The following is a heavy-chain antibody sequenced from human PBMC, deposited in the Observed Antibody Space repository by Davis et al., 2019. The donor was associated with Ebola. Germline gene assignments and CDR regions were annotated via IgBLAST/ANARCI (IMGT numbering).Heavy chain of an antibody. V-gene: IGHV3-NL1*01. Sequence: GESLKISCAASGFTFSSYGMHWVRQAPGKGLEWVSVIYSGGSTYYADSVKGRFTISRDNSKNTLYLQMNSLRAEDTAVYYCARGDKLDPWGQGTLVIVSS. J-gene: IGHJ5*02. CDR2: IYSGGST. CDR1: GFTFSSYG. CDR3: ARGDKLDP. D-gene: IGHD2-15*01.